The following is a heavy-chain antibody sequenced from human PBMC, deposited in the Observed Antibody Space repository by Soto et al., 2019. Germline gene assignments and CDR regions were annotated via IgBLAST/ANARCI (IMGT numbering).Heavy chain of an antibody. CDR2: ISTSGGYK. J-gene: IGHJ6*02. D-gene: IGHD1-26*01. CDR3: AGERSALPGARDAMDV. CDR1: GFNFNTYS. Sequence: EVRLVESGGGLVKPGGSLRVSCAASGFNFNTYSMNWVRQAPGKGLEWVSFISTSGGYKYYADSVRGRFTISRDNVKKSVYLEMNSLTADDTAVYYCAGERSALPGARDAMDVWGQGTTVTVSS. V-gene: IGHV3-21*02.